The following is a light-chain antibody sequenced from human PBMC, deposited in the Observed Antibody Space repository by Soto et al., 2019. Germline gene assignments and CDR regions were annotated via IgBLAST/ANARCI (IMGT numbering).Light chain of an antibody. CDR2: LAY. V-gene: IGKV2-28*01. Sequence: IVMTQSPLSLPVTHGESASISCRSSQSLLHSNGYSYLDWYLQKPGQSPQLLISLAYYRASGVPDKFSGSGSATDVTLKISRVEAADVGLYYGMKALQTPTPTFGLGTKLEI. CDR1: QSLLHSNGYSY. CDR3: MKALQTPTPT. J-gene: IGKJ2*01.